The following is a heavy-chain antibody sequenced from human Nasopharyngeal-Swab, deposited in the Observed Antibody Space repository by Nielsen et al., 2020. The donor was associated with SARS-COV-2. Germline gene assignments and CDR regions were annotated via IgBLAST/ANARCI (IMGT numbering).Heavy chain of an antibody. V-gene: IGHV5-10-1*01. J-gene: IGHJ5*02. D-gene: IGHD3-10*01. CDR2: IDPSDSYT. CDR3: ARRVYGSGEEFDP. Sequence: VRQAPGKGLEWMGRIDPSDSYTNYSPSFQGHVTISADKSISTAYLQWSSLKASGTAMYYCARRVYGSGEEFDPWGQGTLVTVSS.